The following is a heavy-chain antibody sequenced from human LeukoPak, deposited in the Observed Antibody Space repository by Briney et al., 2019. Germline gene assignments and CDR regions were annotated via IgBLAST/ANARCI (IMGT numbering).Heavy chain of an antibody. J-gene: IGHJ4*02. Sequence: ASVTVSCKASGGTFSSYAISWVRQAPGQGLEWMGRIIPILGIANYAQKFQGRVTITADKSTSTAYMELGSLRSEDTAVYYCARSRGYSYGEFDYWGQGTLVIVSS. V-gene: IGHV1-69*04. CDR1: GGTFSSYA. CDR2: IIPILGIA. D-gene: IGHD5-18*01. CDR3: ARSRGYSYGEFDY.